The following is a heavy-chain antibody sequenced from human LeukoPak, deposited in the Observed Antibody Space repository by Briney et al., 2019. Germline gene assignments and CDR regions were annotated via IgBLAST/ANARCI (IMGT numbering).Heavy chain of an antibody. Sequence: GGSLRLSCAASRFTFNRYDMHWVRQAPGKGLEWVAFIRYDGSNKYYADSVKGRFTISRDNSKNTLYLQMNSLRAEDTAVYYCAKGLYYYDSSGYPETDFDYWGQGTLVTVSS. CDR2: IRYDGSNK. J-gene: IGHJ4*02. CDR1: RFTFNRYD. D-gene: IGHD3-22*01. CDR3: AKGLYYYDSSGYPETDFDY. V-gene: IGHV3-30*02.